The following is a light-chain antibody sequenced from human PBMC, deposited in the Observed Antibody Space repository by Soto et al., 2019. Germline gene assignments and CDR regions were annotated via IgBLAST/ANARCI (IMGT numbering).Light chain of an antibody. V-gene: IGKV1-5*01. CDR3: QQYNSYSGYT. Sequence: DIQMTQSPSTLSASVGDRVTITCRASQSISPWLAWYQQKPGKAPKFLVYDASSLNSGVPSRFSGSGSGTEFTLTISSLQPDDFATYYCQQYNSYSGYTFGQGTKLEIK. CDR2: DAS. J-gene: IGKJ2*01. CDR1: QSISPW.